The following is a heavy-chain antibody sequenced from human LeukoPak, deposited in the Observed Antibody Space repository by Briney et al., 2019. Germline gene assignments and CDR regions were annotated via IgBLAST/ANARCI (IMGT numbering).Heavy chain of an antibody. Sequence: ASVTVSCKASGYTFTSYGISWVRQAPGQGLEWMGWISAYNGNTNYAQKLQGRVTMTTDTSTSTAYMELRSLRSDDTAVYYCARDYYDSSGYYYGSEFFDYWGQGTLVTVSS. CDR3: ARDYYDSSGYYYGSEFFDY. CDR1: GYTFTSYG. V-gene: IGHV1-18*01. CDR2: ISAYNGNT. J-gene: IGHJ4*02. D-gene: IGHD3-22*01.